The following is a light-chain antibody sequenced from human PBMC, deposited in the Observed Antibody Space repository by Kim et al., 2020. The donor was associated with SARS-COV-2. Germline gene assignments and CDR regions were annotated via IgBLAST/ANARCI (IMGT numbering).Light chain of an antibody. J-gene: IGKJ2*01. Sequence: PGERATLTCRASQSVSSSYLAWYQQKPGQAPRLRIYGASSRATGIPDRFSGSGSGTDFTLTISRLEPEDFAVYYCQQYGSSPLYTFGQGTKLEI. V-gene: IGKV3-20*01. CDR2: GAS. CDR3: QQYGSSPLYT. CDR1: QSVSSSY.